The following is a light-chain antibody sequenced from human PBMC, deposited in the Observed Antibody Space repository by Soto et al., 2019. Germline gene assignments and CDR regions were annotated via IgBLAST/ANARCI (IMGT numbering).Light chain of an antibody. J-gene: IGKJ2*01. Sequence: EIVLTQSPGTVSLSPGDRATLSCRASQSVGNNYLAWYQKKRGQAPRLLISGASRRATGVLDRFSGSGTGTDFSLTISRLEPEDSAAYYCQQYDSSPLTFGQGTKLEIK. V-gene: IGKV3-20*01. CDR2: GAS. CDR1: QSVGNNY. CDR3: QQYDSSPLT.